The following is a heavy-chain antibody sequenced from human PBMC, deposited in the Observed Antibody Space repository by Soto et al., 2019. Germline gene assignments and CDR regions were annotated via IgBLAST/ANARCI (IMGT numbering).Heavy chain of an antibody. CDR3: AKDRGAYDYGDYVGYYYMDV. CDR1: GYSFTSYW. J-gene: IGHJ6*03. V-gene: IGHV5-51*01. Sequence: PGESLKISCKGSGYSFTSYWIGWVRQMPGKGLEWMGIIYPGDSDTRYSPSFQGQVTISADKSISTAYLQMNSLRAEDTAVYYCAKDRGAYDYGDYVGYYYMDVWGKGTTVTVSS. D-gene: IGHD4-17*01. CDR2: IYPGDSDT.